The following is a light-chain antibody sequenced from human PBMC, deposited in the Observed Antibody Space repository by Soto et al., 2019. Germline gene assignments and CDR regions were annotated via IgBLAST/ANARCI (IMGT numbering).Light chain of an antibody. CDR1: QSVRSK. V-gene: IGKV3-15*01. CDR2: DAS. CDR3: QQYNNWPPIT. Sequence: EIVMTHSPVTQSWSPGERATLFCXXSQSVRSKLAWYQQKPGQAPRLLIYDASTRATGIPARFSGSGSGTEFTLTISSLQSEDFAVYYCQQYNNWPPITFGQGTRLEIK. J-gene: IGKJ5*01.